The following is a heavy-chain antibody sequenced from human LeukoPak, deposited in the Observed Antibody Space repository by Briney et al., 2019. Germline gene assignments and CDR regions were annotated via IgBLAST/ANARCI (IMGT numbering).Heavy chain of an antibody. CDR3: ARFCMYAFDI. CDR1: GFTFSSYS. V-gene: IGHV3-48*01. CDR2: FSTSSGTI. D-gene: IGHD2-8*01. Sequence: PGGSLRLSCAASGFTFSSYSMNWVRQAPGKGLEWISYFSTSSGTISYADSVKGRFTISRDNAKNSLYLQMNSLRAEDTAVYYCARFCMYAFDIRGQGTMVSVSS. J-gene: IGHJ3*02.